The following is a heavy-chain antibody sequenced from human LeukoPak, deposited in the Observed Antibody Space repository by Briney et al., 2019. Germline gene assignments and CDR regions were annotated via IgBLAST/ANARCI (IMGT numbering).Heavy chain of an antibody. V-gene: IGHV1-8*01. J-gene: IGHJ4*02. Sequence: ASVTVSCTASGYTFTSYDINWVRQAPGQGLEWMGWMNPNSGNTGYAQRFQGRVTMTRNTSISTAYMELSSLRSEDTAVYYCARGRKQQLARGDYWGQGTLVTVSS. D-gene: IGHD6-13*01. CDR1: GYTFTSYD. CDR3: ARGRKQQLARGDY. CDR2: MNPNSGNT.